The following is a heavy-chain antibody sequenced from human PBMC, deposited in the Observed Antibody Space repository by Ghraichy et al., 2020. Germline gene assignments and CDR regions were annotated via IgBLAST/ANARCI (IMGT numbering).Heavy chain of an antibody. CDR1: GYTFTSYD. Sequence: ASVKVSCKASGYTFTSYDINWVRQATGQGLEWMGWMNPNSGNTGYAQKFQGRVTMTRNTSISTAYMELSSLRSEDTAVYYCARDYRIAAAGKTRNKYYYYGMDVWGQGTTVTVSS. CDR3: ARDYRIAAAGKTRNKYYYYGMDV. CDR2: MNPNSGNT. V-gene: IGHV1-8*01. D-gene: IGHD6-13*01. J-gene: IGHJ6*02.